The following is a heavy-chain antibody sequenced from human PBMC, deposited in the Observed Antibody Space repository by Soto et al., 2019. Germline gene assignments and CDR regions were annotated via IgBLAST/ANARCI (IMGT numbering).Heavy chain of an antibody. J-gene: IGHJ4*02. CDR2: ISYDGSNK. CDR1: GFTFSSYA. D-gene: IGHD3-9*01. CDR3: ARDLGGFDWFEGLDY. Sequence: QVQLVESGGGVVQPGRSLRLSCAASGFTFSSYAMHWVRQAPGKGLEWVAVISYDGSNKYYADSVKGRFTISRDNSKNTLYLQVNSLRAEDTAVYYCARDLGGFDWFEGLDYWGQGTLVTVSS. V-gene: IGHV3-30-3*01.